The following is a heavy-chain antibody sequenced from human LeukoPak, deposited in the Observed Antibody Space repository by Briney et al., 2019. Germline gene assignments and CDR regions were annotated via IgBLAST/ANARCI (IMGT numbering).Heavy chain of an antibody. CDR1: GGSINSHY. Sequence: SETPSLTCTVSGGSINSHYWSWIRQPAGKGLEWIGRIYSSGSTNYNPSLKSRVSMSVDTSKNQFSLKLTSVTAADTALYYCARGGKATVVTMWGQGILVTVSS. D-gene: IGHD4-23*01. CDR3: ARGGKATVVTM. CDR2: IYSSGST. J-gene: IGHJ4*02. V-gene: IGHV4-4*07.